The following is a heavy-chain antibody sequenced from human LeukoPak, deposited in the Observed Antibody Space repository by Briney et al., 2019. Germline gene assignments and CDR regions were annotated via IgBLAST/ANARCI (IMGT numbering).Heavy chain of an antibody. Sequence: GGSLRLSCAASGFTFSSYDMHWVRQATGKGLEWVSAIGTAGDTYYPGSVKGRFTISRENAKNSLYLQMNSLRAGDTAVYYCARVQSSWLLDCSSTSCYTGGAYYYGMDVWGQGTTVTVSS. CDR1: GFTFSSYD. CDR2: IGTAGDT. CDR3: ARVQSSWLLDCSSTSCYTGGAYYYGMDV. J-gene: IGHJ6*02. V-gene: IGHV3-13*01. D-gene: IGHD2-2*02.